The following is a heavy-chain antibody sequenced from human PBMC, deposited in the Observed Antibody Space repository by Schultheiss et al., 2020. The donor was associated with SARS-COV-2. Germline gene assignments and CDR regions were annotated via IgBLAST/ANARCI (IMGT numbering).Heavy chain of an antibody. CDR2: ISYDGSNK. CDR1: GFTFSSYG. J-gene: IGHJ3*02. Sequence: GGSLRLSCAASGFTFSSYGMHWVRQAPGKGLEWVALISYDGSNKYYADSVKGRFTISRDNSKNTLYLQMNSLRAEDTAVYYCARDLYAQKQLGLSVRSAFDIWGRGTMVTVSS. V-gene: IGHV3-30*03. D-gene: IGHD6-6*01. CDR3: ARDLYAQKQLGLSVRSAFDI.